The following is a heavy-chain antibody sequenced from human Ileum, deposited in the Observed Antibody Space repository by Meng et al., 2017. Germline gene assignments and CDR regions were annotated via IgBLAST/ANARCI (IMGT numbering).Heavy chain of an antibody. J-gene: IGHJ6*04. CDR2: INGGGTEK. V-gene: IGHV3-7*01. Sequence: GESLKISCLASGFWFSSYWMIWVRQAPGKGLEWVANINGGGTEKNYVASVKGRFTIARDNPKNSLYLQMNSLRADDTAVYYCATKAAPGYGMDIWGKGTTVTVSS. CDR3: ATKAAPGYGMDI. CDR1: GFWFSSYW. D-gene: IGHD6-13*01.